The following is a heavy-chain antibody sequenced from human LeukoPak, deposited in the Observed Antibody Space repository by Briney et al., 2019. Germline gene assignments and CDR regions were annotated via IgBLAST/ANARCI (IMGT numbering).Heavy chain of an antibody. D-gene: IGHD7-27*01. J-gene: IGHJ4*02. V-gene: IGHV4-59*01. CDR3: ARTQIDPGDTGY. Sequence: SETLSLTCTVSGGSISSYYWSWIRQPPGKGLEWIGYIYYSGSTNYNPSLKSRVTISVDTSKNQFSLKLSSVTAADTAVYYCARTQIDPGDTGYWGQGTLVTVSS. CDR2: IYYSGST. CDR1: GGSISSYY.